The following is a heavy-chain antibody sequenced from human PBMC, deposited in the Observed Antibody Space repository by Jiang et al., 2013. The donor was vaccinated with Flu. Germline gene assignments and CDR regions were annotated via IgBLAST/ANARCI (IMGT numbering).Heavy chain of an antibody. CDR1: GYSISSGHY. V-gene: IGHV4-38-2*01. J-gene: IGHJ4*02. CDR3: ARLVGFRGYSYGYPDY. Sequence: GLVKPSETLSLTCAVSGYSISSGHYWGWIRQPPGKGLEWIGNMFHGGSPYYNPSLKSRVTMSLDTSKNQFSLKVTSVTAADTAVYYCARLVGFRGYSYGYPDYWGRGTLVTVSS. CDR2: MFHGGSP. D-gene: IGHD5-18*01.